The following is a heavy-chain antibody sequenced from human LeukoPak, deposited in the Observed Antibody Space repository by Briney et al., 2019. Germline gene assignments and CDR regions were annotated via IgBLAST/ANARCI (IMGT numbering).Heavy chain of an antibody. Sequence: ASVKVSCKASGYTFTGYYMHWVRQAPGQGLEWMGWINPNSGGTNYAQKFQGRVTMTRDTSISTAYMELSRLRSDDTAVYYCRVTGWSKDLLYYYYGMDVWGQGTTVTVSS. D-gene: IGHD6-19*01. CDR3: RVTGWSKDLLYYYYGMDV. CDR2: INPNSGGT. CDR1: GYTFTGYY. J-gene: IGHJ6*02. V-gene: IGHV1-2*02.